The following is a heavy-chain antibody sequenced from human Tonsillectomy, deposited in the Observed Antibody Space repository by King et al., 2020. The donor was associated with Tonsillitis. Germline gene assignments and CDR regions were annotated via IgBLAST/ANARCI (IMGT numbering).Heavy chain of an antibody. V-gene: IGHV4-34*01. Sequence: VQLQQWGAGLLKPLETLSLTCAVYGGSFSGNSWNWIRQPPGKGLEWIGEINHSGSTNYKPTTYNPSLKSRVSISVDTSKKHFSLSLNSVTAADTALYYCASGDFDIWGQGTMVTVSS. J-gene: IGHJ3*02. CDR2: INHSGST. CDR3: ASGDFDI. CDR1: GGSFSGNS.